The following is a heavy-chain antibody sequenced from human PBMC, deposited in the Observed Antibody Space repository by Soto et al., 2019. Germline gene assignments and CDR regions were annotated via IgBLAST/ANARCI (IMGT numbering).Heavy chain of an antibody. CDR1: GGSISSGGYY. CDR2: IYYSGST. V-gene: IGHV4-31*03. Sequence: SDTLSLTCTVSGGSISSGGYYLSWIRQHPGKGLEWIGYIYYSGSTYYNPSLKSRVTISVDTSKNQFSLKLSSVTAADTAVYYRARGWFREFYYSDYWGQGTLVTVSS. CDR3: ARGWFREFYYSDY. J-gene: IGHJ4*02. D-gene: IGHD3-10*01.